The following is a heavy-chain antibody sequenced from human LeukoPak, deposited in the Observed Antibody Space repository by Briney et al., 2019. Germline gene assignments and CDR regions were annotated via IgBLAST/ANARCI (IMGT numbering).Heavy chain of an antibody. CDR1: GGSISDYY. CDR3: ARRKRGGGGPFDS. D-gene: IGHD4-23*01. CDR2: MDYSGSA. Sequence: SETLSLTCSVSGGSISDYYWSWIRLSPGTGLEWIGYMDYSGSAAYNPSLRGRVTISIDTSKKQFSLEVTSVTAADTAVYFCARRKRGGGGPFDSWGHGTLVTVSS. V-gene: IGHV4-59*08. J-gene: IGHJ4*01.